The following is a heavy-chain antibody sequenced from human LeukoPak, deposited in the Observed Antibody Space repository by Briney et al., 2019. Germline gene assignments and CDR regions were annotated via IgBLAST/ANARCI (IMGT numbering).Heavy chain of an antibody. D-gene: IGHD6-19*01. V-gene: IGHV3-23*01. Sequence: GGSLRLSCAASGFTFSSSAMSWVRQAPGKGLEWVSSISGSGSGGSTYYADSVKGRFTISRDNSKNTLYLQMNSLRAEDTAVYYCARDRSGWQLDYWGQGTLVTVSS. CDR3: ARDRSGWQLDY. CDR2: ISGSGSGGST. CDR1: GFTFSSSA. J-gene: IGHJ4*02.